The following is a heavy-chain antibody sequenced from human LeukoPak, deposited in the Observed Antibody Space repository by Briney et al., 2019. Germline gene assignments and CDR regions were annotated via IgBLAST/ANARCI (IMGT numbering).Heavy chain of an antibody. Sequence: GGSLRLSCAASGFTFSSYAMHWVRQAPGKGLESVAVISYDGSNKYYADSVKGRFTISRDNSKNTLYLQMNSLRAEDTAVYYCARDAYYYDSSGYYYFRTAFDIWGQGTMVTVSS. D-gene: IGHD3-22*01. J-gene: IGHJ3*02. CDR1: GFTFSSYA. CDR2: ISYDGSNK. V-gene: IGHV3-30-3*01. CDR3: ARDAYYYDSSGYYYFRTAFDI.